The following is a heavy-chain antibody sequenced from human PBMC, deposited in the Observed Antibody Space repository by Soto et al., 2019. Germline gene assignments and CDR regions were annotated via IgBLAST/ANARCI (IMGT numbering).Heavy chain of an antibody. D-gene: IGHD4-17*01. CDR3: ARGFDYGDYQPGAFDY. J-gene: IGHJ4*02. CDR2: IYYSGST. CDR1: GGSISSSSYY. V-gene: IGHV4-39*01. Sequence: SETLSLTCTVSGGSISSSSYYWGWIRQPPGKGLEWIGSIYYSGSTYYNPSLKSRVTISVDTSKNQFSLKLSSVTAADTAVYYCARGFDYGDYQPGAFDYWGQGTLVTVSS.